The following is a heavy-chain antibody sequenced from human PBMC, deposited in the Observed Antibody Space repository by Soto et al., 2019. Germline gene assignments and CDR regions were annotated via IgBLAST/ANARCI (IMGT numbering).Heavy chain of an antibody. V-gene: IGHV1-18*01. Sequence: GASVKVSCKASGYTFTSSGISWLRQAPGQGLEWMGWISTYNGDTNDAPKFQDRVTMTIDRSTSTAYMELRSLRSDDAAVYYCARAGAAPYYYYGMDVWGQGTTVTVSS. CDR2: ISTYNGDT. D-gene: IGHD2-15*01. CDR3: ARAGAAPYYYYGMDV. CDR1: GYTFTSSG. J-gene: IGHJ6*02.